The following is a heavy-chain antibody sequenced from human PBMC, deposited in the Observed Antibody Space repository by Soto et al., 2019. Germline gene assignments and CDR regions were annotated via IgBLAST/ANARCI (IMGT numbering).Heavy chain of an antibody. CDR1: GYSFSNYW. Sequence: EVQLLQSRAEVEKPGESLKISCKGSGYSFSNYWIAWLRQMPGKGLEWMGIIYPAASDARYSPSFQGQVTISVDNSISTAYLQWSSPKASDTAMYYCARLLCLSTSCYTGSRHFFDYWGQGALVTVSS. CDR3: ARLLCLSTSCYTGSRHFFDY. J-gene: IGHJ4*02. D-gene: IGHD2-2*02. V-gene: IGHV5-51*01. CDR2: IYPAASDA.